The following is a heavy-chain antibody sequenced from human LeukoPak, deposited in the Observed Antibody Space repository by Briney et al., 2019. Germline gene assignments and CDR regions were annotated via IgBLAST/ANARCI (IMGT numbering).Heavy chain of an antibody. D-gene: IGHD2/OR15-2a*01. CDR2: IYYSGST. J-gene: IGHJ5*02. CDR3: ARVIYAPWAWFDP. Sequence: PSETLSLTYTVSGGSISSSSYYWGWIRQPPGKGLEWIGSIYYSGSTYYNPSLKSRVTISVDTSKNQFSLKLSSVTAADTAVYYCARVIYAPWAWFDPWGQGTLVTVSS. CDR1: GGSISSSSYY. V-gene: IGHV4-39*07.